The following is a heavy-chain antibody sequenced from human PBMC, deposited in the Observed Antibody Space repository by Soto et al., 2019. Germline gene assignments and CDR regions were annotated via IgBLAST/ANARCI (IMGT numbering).Heavy chain of an antibody. V-gene: IGHV1-46*03. Sequence: ASLKVSCKASGYTFTSYYMHWVRQAPGQGLEWMGIINPSGGSTSYAQKFQGRVTMTRDTSTSTVYMELSSLRSEDTAVYYCARLDYYDYIWGSYRREENWFDPWGQGTLLTVSS. J-gene: IGHJ5*02. CDR2: INPSGGST. D-gene: IGHD3-16*02. CDR1: GYTFTSYY. CDR3: ARLDYYDYIWGSYRREENWFDP.